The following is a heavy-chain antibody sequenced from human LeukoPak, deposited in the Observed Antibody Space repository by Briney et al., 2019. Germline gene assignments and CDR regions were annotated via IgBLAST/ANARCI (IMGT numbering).Heavy chain of an antibody. CDR3: ARASRRQWELLGRNAFDI. J-gene: IGHJ3*02. Sequence: ASVKVSCKASGYTFTGYYMHWVRQAPGQGLEWMGWINPNSGGTNYAQKFQGRVTMTRDTSIGTAYMELSRLRSDDTAVYYCARASRRQWELLGRNAFDIWGQGTMVTVSS. V-gene: IGHV1-2*02. D-gene: IGHD1-26*01. CDR2: INPNSGGT. CDR1: GYTFTGYY.